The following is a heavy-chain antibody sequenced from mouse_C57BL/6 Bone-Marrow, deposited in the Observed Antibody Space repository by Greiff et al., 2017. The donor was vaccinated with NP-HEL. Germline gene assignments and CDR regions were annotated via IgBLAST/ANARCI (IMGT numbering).Heavy chain of an antibody. CDR2: ISSGSSTI. J-gene: IGHJ4*01. CDR3: ASLGGMDY. CDR1: GFTFSDYG. Sequence: EVKVVESGGGLVKPGGSLKLSCAASGFTFSDYGMHWVRQAPEKGLEWVAYISSGSSTIYYADTVKGRFTISRDNAKNILFLQMTSLRSEDTAMYYCASLGGMDYWGQGTSVTVSS. V-gene: IGHV5-17*01. D-gene: IGHD4-1*01.